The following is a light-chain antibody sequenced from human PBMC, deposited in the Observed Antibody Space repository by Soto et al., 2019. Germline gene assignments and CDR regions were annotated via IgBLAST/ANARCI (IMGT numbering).Light chain of an antibody. CDR2: GAS. V-gene: IGKV3-15*01. Sequence: EIVMTQSPATLSVSPGERATLSCRASQSVSSNLAWYQQKPGQAPTLVIYGASARATGIPARFSGSGSGIEFTLTISSLQSEDSAFYYCQQYFNWPLTWTFGPGTKVQIK. J-gene: IGKJ3*01. CDR3: QQYFNWPLTWT. CDR1: QSVSSN.